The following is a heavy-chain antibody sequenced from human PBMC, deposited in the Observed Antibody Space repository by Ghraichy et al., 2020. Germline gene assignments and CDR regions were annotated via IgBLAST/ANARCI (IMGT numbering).Heavy chain of an antibody. Sequence: SETLSLTCAVSGGSISSSNWWSWVRQPPGKGLEWIGEIYHSGSTNYNPSLKSRVTISVDKSKNQFSLKLSSVTAADTAVYYCARGYDYGDYGFDYWGQGTLVTVSS. CDR3: ARGYDYGDYGFDY. V-gene: IGHV4-4*02. CDR1: GGSISSSNW. J-gene: IGHJ4*02. D-gene: IGHD4-17*01. CDR2: IYHSGST.